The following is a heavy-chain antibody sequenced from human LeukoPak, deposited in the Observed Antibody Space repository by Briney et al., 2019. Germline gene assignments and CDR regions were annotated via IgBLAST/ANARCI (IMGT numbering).Heavy chain of an antibody. CDR2: IYSGGST. V-gene: IGHV3-53*01. D-gene: IGHD3-3*01. CDR3: AKDHYWSIDY. J-gene: IGHJ4*02. CDR1: GLIVSSNY. Sequence: GGSLRLSCAASGLIVSSNYMNWVRQAPGKGLEWVSVIYSGGSTYYADSVKGRFTISRDIAKNTLYLQMNSLRAEDTGVYYCAKDHYWSIDYWGRGTLVTVSS.